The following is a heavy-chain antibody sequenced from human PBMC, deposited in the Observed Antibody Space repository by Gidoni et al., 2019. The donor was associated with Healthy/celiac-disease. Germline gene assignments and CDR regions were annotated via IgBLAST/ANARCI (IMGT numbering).Heavy chain of an antibody. CDR2: ISYDGSNK. D-gene: IGHD3-3*01. CDR1: GFPFSSYT. CDR3: ARGSRFLEWLFLSAEYFQH. Sequence: VQLVESGGGVVQPGRSLRLSCAASGFPFSSYTTHWVRQAPGKGLEWVAVISYDGSNKYYADSVKGRFTISRDNSKNTLYLQMNSLRAEDTAVYYCARGSRFLEWLFLSAEYFQHWGQGTLVTVSS. J-gene: IGHJ1*01. V-gene: IGHV3-30-3*01.